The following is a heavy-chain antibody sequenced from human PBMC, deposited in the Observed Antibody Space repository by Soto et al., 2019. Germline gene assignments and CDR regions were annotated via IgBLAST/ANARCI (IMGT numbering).Heavy chain of an antibody. Sequence: QVQLQESGPGLVKPSQTLSLTCTVSGGSISRGGYYLSWIRQHPGKGLEWIGYIYYSGSTYYNPSLKSGVTISVDASKNQFSLTLSSVTAADTAVYYWAGIYSGSPGGTLRYWGQGNRVTFSS. CDR1: GGSISRGGYY. J-gene: IGHJ4*02. CDR2: IYYSGST. D-gene: IGHD1-26*01. V-gene: IGHV4-31*03. CDR3: AGIYSGSPGGTLRY.